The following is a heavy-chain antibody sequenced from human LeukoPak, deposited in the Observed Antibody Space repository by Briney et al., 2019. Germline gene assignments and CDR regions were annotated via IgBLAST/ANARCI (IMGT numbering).Heavy chain of an antibody. CDR3: AKDGPEGKRVFDI. CDR2: INRDGSST. J-gene: IGHJ3*02. CDR1: GFTFSNFW. V-gene: IGHV3-74*01. Sequence: GGSLRLSCAASGFTFSNFWMHWVRQTPGKGLVWVSRINRDGSSTNYVDSVKGRFTISRDNAKNTLYLQMNSLGDEDTAVYYCAKDGPEGKRVFDIWGQGTMATVSS. D-gene: IGHD3/OR15-3a*01.